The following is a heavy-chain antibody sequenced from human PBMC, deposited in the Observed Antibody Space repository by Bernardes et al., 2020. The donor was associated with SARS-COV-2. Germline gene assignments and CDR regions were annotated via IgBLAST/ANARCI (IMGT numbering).Heavy chain of an antibody. Sequence: ASVKVSCKASGYTFTGYYMHWVRQAPGQGLEWMGWINPNSGGTNYAQKFQGWVTMTRDTSISTAYMELSRLRSDDTAVYYCASTTSMVEYYYGMDVWGQGTTVTVSS. CDR1: GYTFTGYY. CDR2: INPNSGGT. V-gene: IGHV1-2*04. D-gene: IGHD3-10*01. CDR3: ASTTSMVEYYYGMDV. J-gene: IGHJ6*02.